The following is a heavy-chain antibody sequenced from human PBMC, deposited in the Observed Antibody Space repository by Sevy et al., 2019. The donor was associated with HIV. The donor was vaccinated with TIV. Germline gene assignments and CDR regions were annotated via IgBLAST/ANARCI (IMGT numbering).Heavy chain of an antibody. D-gene: IGHD3-10*01. J-gene: IGHJ4*02. CDR1: GFSFSSYG. V-gene: IGHV1-18*01. Sequence: ASVKVSCKASGFSFSSYGFTWVRQAPGQGLEWMGWIGVYNGNSNSAQRLQGRVTLTTDTSTRTVYMELSGLKSEDTAVYYCARVPTYYYGSSTYFDYWGQGTPVTVSS. CDR2: IGVYNGNS. CDR3: ARVPTYYYGSSTYFDY.